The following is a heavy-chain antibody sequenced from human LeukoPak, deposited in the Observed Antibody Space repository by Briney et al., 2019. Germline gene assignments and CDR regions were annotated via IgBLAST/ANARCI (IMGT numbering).Heavy chain of an antibody. V-gene: IGHV1-18*01. J-gene: IGHJ6*03. CDR2: ISAYNGNT. Sequence: ASVTVSCKASGYTFTIYGISWVRQAPGQGLEWMGWISAYNGNTRYAQKLQGRVTMTTDSSTSTAYMELRSLRSDDTAVYYCARGPIIDIVVIPAAADYYHMDVWGKGTTVTVSS. D-gene: IGHD2-2*01. CDR1: GYTFTIYG. CDR3: ARGPIIDIVVIPAAADYYHMDV.